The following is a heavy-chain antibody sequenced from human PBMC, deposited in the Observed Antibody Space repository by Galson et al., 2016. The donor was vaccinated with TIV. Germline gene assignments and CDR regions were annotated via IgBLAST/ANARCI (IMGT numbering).Heavy chain of an antibody. CDR2: ITWNSGGI. Sequence: SLRLSCAASGFTFDDYGMYWVRQSPGKGLEWVSGITWNSGGIDYADSVKGRFTISRDNSKNTLYLQMNSLGPDDTALYYCAKEKSCGGDSYPFDFWGQGALVTVSS. J-gene: IGHJ4*02. V-gene: IGHV3-9*01. CDR3: AKEKSCGGDSYPFDF. CDR1: GFTFDDYG. D-gene: IGHD2-21*02.